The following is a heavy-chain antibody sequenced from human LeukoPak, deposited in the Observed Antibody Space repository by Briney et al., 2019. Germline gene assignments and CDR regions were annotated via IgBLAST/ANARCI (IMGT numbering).Heavy chain of an antibody. CDR1: GGSISSYY. CDR3: ARDAGSGDCFDY. V-gene: IGHV4-59*12. CDR2: IYYSGST. Sequence: SETLSLTCTVSGGSISSYYWSWIRQPPGKGLEWIGYIYYSGSTNYNPSLKSRVTISVDTSKNQFSLKLSSVTAADTALYYCARDAGSGDCFDYWGQGTLVTVSS. D-gene: IGHD2-15*01. J-gene: IGHJ4*02.